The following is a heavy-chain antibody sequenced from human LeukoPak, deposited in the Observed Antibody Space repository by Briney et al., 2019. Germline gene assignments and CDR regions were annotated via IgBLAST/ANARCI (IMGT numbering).Heavy chain of an antibody. Sequence: QTAGSLRLSCAASGFTFSDYYMSWHRPAPGKEREWVAVIWHDGTYISHGDSGRGPFTVSRDNSTNTLYLRMNSLIAKDVSVYYCAREGPTTAVGSGAPDIWGLGPMVTVSS. CDR2: IWHDGTYI. CDR1: GFTFSDYY. V-gene: IGHV3-33*08. J-gene: IGHJ3*02. D-gene: IGHD6-13*01. CDR3: AREGPTTAVGSGAPDI.